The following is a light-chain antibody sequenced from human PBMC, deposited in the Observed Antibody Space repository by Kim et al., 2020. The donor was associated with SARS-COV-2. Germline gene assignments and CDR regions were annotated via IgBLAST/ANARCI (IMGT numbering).Light chain of an antibody. CDR2: DAS. Sequence: EIVMTQSPATLSVSPRERAALSCRASQSISSNFAWYQQKLGQAPRLLIYDASTRATDIPARFSGSGSGTEFTLTISSLQSEDFAVYYCQHYYNWPATFGQGTKVDIK. CDR1: QSISSN. J-gene: IGKJ1*01. CDR3: QHYYNWPAT. V-gene: IGKV3-15*01.